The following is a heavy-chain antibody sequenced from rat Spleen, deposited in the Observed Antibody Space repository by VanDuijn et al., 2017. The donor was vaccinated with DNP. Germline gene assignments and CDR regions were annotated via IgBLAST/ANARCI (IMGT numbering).Heavy chain of an antibody. Sequence: EVQLVESGGDLVQSGRSLKVSCTASGFTFSDYNMAWVRQAPKKGLEWVATITYDDSRTYCRDSVKGRFTISRNNAKSTLYLQMDSLRSEDTATYYCTTFEGTNAWGQGTSVTVSS. CDR3: TTFEGTNA. CDR2: ITYDDSRT. V-gene: IGHV5S10*01. D-gene: IGHD1-11*01. J-gene: IGHJ4*01. CDR1: GFTFSDYN.